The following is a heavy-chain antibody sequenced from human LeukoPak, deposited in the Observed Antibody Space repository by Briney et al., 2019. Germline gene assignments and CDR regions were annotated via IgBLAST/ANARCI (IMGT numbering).Heavy chain of an antibody. J-gene: IGHJ4*02. D-gene: IGHD6-19*01. CDR3: VRHISGWHLDF. Sequence: PSETLSLTCSVSGGFINDYYWSCIRQPPGKGLEWIGYIHYSGATNYNPSLKSRVIMSVDTSRNEFSLNLYSVTAADTAMYYCVRHISGWHLDFWGQGTLVTVSS. CDR2: IHYSGAT. V-gene: IGHV4-59*01. CDR1: GGFINDYY.